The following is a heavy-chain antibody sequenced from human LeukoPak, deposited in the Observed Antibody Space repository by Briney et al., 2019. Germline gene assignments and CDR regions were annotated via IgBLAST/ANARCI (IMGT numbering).Heavy chain of an antibody. D-gene: IGHD1-26*01. J-gene: IGHJ4*02. V-gene: IGHV5-51*01. Sequence: PGESLQISCKGSGYSFTRYWIGWVRQMPGKGLEWMGIIYPGDSDTRYSPSFQGQVTISADKSISTAYLQWSSLKASDTAMYYCARRWESGSYPFDYWGQGTLVTVSS. CDR3: ARRWESGSYPFDY. CDR1: GYSFTRYW. CDR2: IYPGDSDT.